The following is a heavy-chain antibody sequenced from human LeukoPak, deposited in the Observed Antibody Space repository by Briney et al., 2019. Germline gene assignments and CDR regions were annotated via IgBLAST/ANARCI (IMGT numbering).Heavy chain of an antibody. CDR3: ARLPYSSSWRAHYYYGLDV. V-gene: IGHV5-51*01. Sequence: GESLKISCKGSGYSFISYWIGWVRQMPGKGLEWMGNIYPGDSDTRYSPSFQGQVTISADKSISTAYLQWSSLKASDTAMYYCARLPYSSSWRAHYYYGLDVWGQGTTVTVSS. D-gene: IGHD6-13*01. CDR1: GYSFISYW. J-gene: IGHJ6*02. CDR2: IYPGDSDT.